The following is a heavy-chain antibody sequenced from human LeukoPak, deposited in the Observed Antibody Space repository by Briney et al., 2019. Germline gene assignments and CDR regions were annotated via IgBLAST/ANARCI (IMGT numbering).Heavy chain of an antibody. CDR1: GDSINNNNYY. J-gene: IGHJ5*02. CDR3: ARHNYYNFWNALNWFDP. Sequence: SETLSLTCTVSGDSINNNNYYWAWLRQSPGKGLEWIGSIYYRGSTYYNPSLKSRLIMSVDTAENHFSLRLTSVTAADTAIYYCARHNYYNFWNALNWFDPWGQGTLVTVSS. V-gene: IGHV4-39*01. CDR2: IYYRGST. D-gene: IGHD3-3*01.